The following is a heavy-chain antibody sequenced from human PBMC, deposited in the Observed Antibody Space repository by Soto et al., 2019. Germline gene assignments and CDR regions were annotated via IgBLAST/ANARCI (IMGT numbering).Heavy chain of an antibody. J-gene: IGHJ4*02. Sequence: SETLSLTCSVSGGSVRNKTYYWSWLRQPPGKRLEWIGYVYYSGTTNYNPSLQSRVTISVDLSKYQFPLRLRSVTTADPALYFCGRTPAGPNTPRSRYFFDYWGQEPLV. V-gene: IGHV4-61*01. CDR1: GGSVRNKTYY. CDR3: GRTPAGPNTPRSRYFFDY. D-gene: IGHD6-19*01. CDR2: VYYSGTT.